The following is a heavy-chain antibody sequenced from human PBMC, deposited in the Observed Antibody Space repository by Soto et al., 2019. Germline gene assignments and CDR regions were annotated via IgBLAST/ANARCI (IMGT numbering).Heavy chain of an antibody. Sequence: GGSLRLSCAASGFTFSSYGMHWVRQAPGKGLEWVAVISYDGSNKYYADSVKGRFTISRDNSKNTLYLQMNSLRAEDTAVYYCAKLRILAAAGTRTGVDCWGQGTLVTVSS. CDR1: GFTFSSYG. J-gene: IGHJ4*02. V-gene: IGHV3-30*18. CDR2: ISYDGSNK. D-gene: IGHD6-13*01. CDR3: AKLRILAAAGTRTGVDC.